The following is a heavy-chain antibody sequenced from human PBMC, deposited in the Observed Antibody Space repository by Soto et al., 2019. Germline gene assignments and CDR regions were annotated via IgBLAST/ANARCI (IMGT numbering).Heavy chain of an antibody. V-gene: IGHV3-53*05. J-gene: IGHJ4*02. CDR2: IYSGGST. CDR1: GFTVSSNY. CDR3: AKLTRGAPVSYFDH. D-gene: IGHD1-26*01. Sequence: GGSLRLSCAASGFTVSSNYMSWVRQAPGKGLEWVSVIYSGGSTYYADSVKGRFTISRDNSTNTLYLQMNSLRAEDTAVYYCAKLTRGAPVSYFDHWGQGTLVTV.